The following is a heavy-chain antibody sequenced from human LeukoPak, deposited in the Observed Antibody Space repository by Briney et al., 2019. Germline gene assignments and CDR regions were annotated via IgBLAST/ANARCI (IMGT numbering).Heavy chain of an antibody. J-gene: IGHJ4*02. Sequence: SETLSLTCTVSGGSISSGDYYWSWIRQPPGKGLEWIGYIYYSGSTYYNPSLKSRVTISVDTSKNQFSLKLSSVTAADTAVYYCARVRLVGYFDFWGQGTLVTVSS. D-gene: IGHD2-2*01. CDR2: IYYSGST. CDR1: GGSISSGDYY. V-gene: IGHV4-30-4*01. CDR3: ARVRLVGYFDF.